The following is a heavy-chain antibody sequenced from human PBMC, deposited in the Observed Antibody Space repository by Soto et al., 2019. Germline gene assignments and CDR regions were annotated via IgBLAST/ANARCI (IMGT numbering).Heavy chain of an antibody. J-gene: IGHJ4*02. CDR2: ISAYNGNT. V-gene: IGHV1-18*01. D-gene: IGHD3-10*01. CDR1: GYTFTSYG. Sequence: QVQLVQSGAEVKKPGASVKVSCKASGYTFTSYGISWVRQAPGQGLEWMGWISAYNGNTNYAQKLQGRVTMTTDTSTSTANMELRSLRSDDTAVYYCARRPEWFGELSGYFDYWGQGTLVTVSS. CDR3: ARRPEWFGELSGYFDY.